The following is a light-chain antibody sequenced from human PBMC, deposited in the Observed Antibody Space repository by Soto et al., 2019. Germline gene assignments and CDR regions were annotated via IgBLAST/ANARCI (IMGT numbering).Light chain of an antibody. CDR1: QTISTW. Sequence: DIHVTQSPPTLSSSLGDRVTITFLASQTISTWMAWYQQKPGKAPKLLVYDASTLQSGVASRFSGSGSGTEFTLSISSLQSEDFAVYYCQQYNTWPRTFGQGTKVDIK. V-gene: IGKV1-5*01. CDR3: QQYNTWPRT. CDR2: DAS. J-gene: IGKJ1*01.